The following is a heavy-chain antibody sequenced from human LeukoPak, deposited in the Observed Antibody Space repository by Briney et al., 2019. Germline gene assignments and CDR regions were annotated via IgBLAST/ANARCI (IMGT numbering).Heavy chain of an antibody. CDR3: ARAYSYGHLPYYYGMDV. CDR2: ISAYNGNT. J-gene: IGHJ6*02. CDR1: GYTFTSYG. D-gene: IGHD5-18*01. Sequence: ASVKLSCTASGYTFTSYGISWVRQAPGQGLEWMGWISAYNGNTNYAQKLQGRVTMTTDTSTSTAYMELRSLRSDDTAVYYCARAYSYGHLPYYYGMDVWGQGTTVTVSS. V-gene: IGHV1-18*01.